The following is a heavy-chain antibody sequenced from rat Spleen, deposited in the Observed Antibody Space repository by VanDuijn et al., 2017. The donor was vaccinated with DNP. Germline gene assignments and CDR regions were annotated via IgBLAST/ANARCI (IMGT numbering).Heavy chain of an antibody. CDR2: ISPSGTNT. CDR3: ASSAGTTVDYFDY. Sequence: EVQLVASGGGLVQPGRSLKLSCAASGFSFTNYGMSWVRQAPTKGLEWVASISPSGTNTYYRDSMKGRFTISRDNAKNTQYLQMDSLRSEDTATYYCASSAGTTVDYFDYWGQGVMVTVSS. J-gene: IGHJ2*01. D-gene: IGHD1-1*01. V-gene: IGHV5S13*01. CDR1: GFSFTNYG.